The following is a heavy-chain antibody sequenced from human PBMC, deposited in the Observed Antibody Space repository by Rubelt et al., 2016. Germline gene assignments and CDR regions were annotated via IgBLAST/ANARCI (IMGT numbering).Heavy chain of an antibody. CDR2: LFSGNT. V-gene: IGHV4-39*07. J-gene: IGHJ4*02. D-gene: IGHD3-10*01. CDR3: ARAPLYGSGTYGPYDY. Sequence: QLQLHESGPGLVRPSETLSLTCSVSGDSINTNNFYWGWIRQPPGKGLQWIGSLFSGNTYYNPSLKSRVTISLDTSKNQFSLKLSSVTAAATAGDYCARAPLYGSGTYGPYDYWGQGTLVTVSS. CDR1: GDSINTNNFY.